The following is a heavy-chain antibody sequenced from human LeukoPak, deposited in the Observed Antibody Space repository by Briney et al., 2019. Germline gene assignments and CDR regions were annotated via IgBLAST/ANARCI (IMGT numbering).Heavy chain of an antibody. D-gene: IGHD2-2*01. Sequence: SETLSLTCTVSGGSISSYYWSWIRQPPGKGLEWIGYIYYSGSTNYNPSLKSRVTISVDMSKNQFSLKLSSVTAADTAVYYCARDTVGYCSSTSCYAGQAYYYYYGMDVWGQGTTVTVS. CDR1: GGSISSYY. CDR2: IYYSGST. J-gene: IGHJ6*02. CDR3: ARDTVGYCSSTSCYAGQAYYYYYGMDV. V-gene: IGHV4-59*01.